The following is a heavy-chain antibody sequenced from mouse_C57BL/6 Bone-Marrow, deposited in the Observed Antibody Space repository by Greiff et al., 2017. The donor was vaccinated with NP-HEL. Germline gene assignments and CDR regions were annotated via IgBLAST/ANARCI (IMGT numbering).Heavy chain of an antibody. J-gene: IGHJ4*01. CDR2: SRNKANDYTT. V-gene: IGHV7-1*01. D-gene: IGHD3-2*02. Sequence: EVQGVESGGGLVQSGRSLRLSCATSGFTFSDFYMEWVRQAPGKGLEWIAASRNKANDYTTEYSASVKGRFIVSRDTSQSILYLQMNALRAEDTAIYYCARDAPDSSGYAMDYWGQGTSVTVSS. CDR3: ARDAPDSSGYAMDY. CDR1: GFTFSDFY.